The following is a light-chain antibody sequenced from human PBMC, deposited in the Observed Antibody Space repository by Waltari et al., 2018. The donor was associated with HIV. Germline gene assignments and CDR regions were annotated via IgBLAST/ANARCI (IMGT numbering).Light chain of an antibody. J-gene: IGKJ4*01. Sequence: DIVMTQSPDSLAVSLGERATINCKSSQSVLFRSNNKSYLSWYQQKPGQPPKLLIYWASTRESGVPARFSGSGSGTDFTLTISSLQAADVAVYYCQQYYTTPLTFGGGTKVEIK. V-gene: IGKV4-1*01. CDR3: QQYYTTPLT. CDR1: QSVLFRSNNKSY. CDR2: WAS.